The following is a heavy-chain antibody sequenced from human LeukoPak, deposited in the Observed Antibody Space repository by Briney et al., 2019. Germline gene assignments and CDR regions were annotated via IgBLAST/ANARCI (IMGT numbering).Heavy chain of an antibody. V-gene: IGHV3-11*01. CDR2: ISSSGSTI. Sequence: GGSLRLSCVASGFTFSDYYMSWIRQAPGKGLEWVSYISSSGSTISYADSVKGRFTISRDNAKNSLYLQMDSLRAEDTAVYYCRGCSSTSCYDYWGQGTLVTVSS. CDR1: GFTFSDYY. D-gene: IGHD2-2*01. CDR3: RGCSSTSCYDY. J-gene: IGHJ4*02.